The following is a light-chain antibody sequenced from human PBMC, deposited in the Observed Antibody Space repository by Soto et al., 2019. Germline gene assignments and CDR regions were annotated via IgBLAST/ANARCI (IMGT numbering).Light chain of an antibody. Sequence: DIQMTQSPSTLSASVGDRVTITCRASENIGAWLAWYQQKPGKAPKLLIYKASSLESGVTSRFSGGGSGTEFTLTISSLQPDDFATYYCQQYHIYSWTFGQGTKVEIK. J-gene: IGKJ1*01. CDR3: QQYHIYSWT. CDR1: ENIGAW. CDR2: KAS. V-gene: IGKV1-5*03.